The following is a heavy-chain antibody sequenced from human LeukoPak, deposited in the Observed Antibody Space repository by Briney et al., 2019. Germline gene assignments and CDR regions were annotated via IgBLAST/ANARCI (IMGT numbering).Heavy chain of an antibody. CDR2: VKSKTNGGTT. CDR1: GFTFSNAW. V-gene: IGHV3-15*01. Sequence: GGSLRLSCAASGFTFSNAWMSWVRQAPGKGLEWVGRVKSKTNGGTTGYAAPVKGRFTISRDDSKNTYLQMDSLKSEDTAVYYCTAGIGHSDFDYWGQGTLVTVSS. CDR3: TAGIGHSDFDY. D-gene: IGHD6-13*01. J-gene: IGHJ4*02.